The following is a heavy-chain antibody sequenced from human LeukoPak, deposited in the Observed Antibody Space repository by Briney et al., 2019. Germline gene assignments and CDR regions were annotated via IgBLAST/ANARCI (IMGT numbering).Heavy chain of an antibody. CDR3: ASSPGIAVAGTFFS. J-gene: IGHJ4*02. CDR1: GFTFSSYW. D-gene: IGHD6-19*01. V-gene: IGHV3-74*01. Sequence: PGGSLGLSCAASGFTFSSYWMHWVRQAPGKGLVWVSRINSDGSSTSYADSVKGRFTISRDNAKNTLYLQMNSLRAEDTAVYYCASSPGIAVAGTFFSWGQGTLVTVSS. CDR2: INSDGSST.